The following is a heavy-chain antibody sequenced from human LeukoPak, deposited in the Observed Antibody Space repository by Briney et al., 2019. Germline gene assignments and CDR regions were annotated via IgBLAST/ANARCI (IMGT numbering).Heavy chain of an antibody. CDR1: GYTFTGYY. Sequence: GASVKVSCKTSGYTFTGYYMHWVRQAPGKGLEWMGGFDPEDGETIYAQKFQGRVTMTEDTSTDTAYMELSSLRSEDTAVYYCATASWFGIGGGIDYWGQGTLVTVSS. CDR2: FDPEDGET. J-gene: IGHJ4*02. CDR3: ATASWFGIGGGIDY. V-gene: IGHV1-24*01. D-gene: IGHD3-10*01.